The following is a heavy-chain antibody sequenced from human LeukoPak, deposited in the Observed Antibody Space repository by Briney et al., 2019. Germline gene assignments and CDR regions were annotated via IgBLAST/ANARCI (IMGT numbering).Heavy chain of an antibody. CDR1: GGSISSYY. CDR2: IYYSGST. V-gene: IGHV4-59*08. Sequence: ASETLSLTCTVSGGSISSYYWSWIRQPPGKGLEWIGYIYYSGSTNYNPSLKSRVTISVDTSKNQFSLKLSSVTAADTAVYYCVRHTDYDYYYGMDVWGQGTTVTVSS. CDR3: VRHTDYDYYYGMDV. J-gene: IGHJ6*02.